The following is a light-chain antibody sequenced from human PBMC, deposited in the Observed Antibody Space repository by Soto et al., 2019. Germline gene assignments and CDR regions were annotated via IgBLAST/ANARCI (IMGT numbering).Light chain of an antibody. CDR3: HQYHYWWT. J-gene: IGKJ1*01. CDR1: QSVSGH. CDR2: GAS. V-gene: IGKV3-15*01. Sequence: EIVMTQSPATLSVSPGERVTLSCRASQSVSGHLAWYQQKPGQAPKLIISGASFRATGIPARFSGSGSGTELTLTISSLQSEDFAVYYCHQYHYWWTFGQGTKVDIK.